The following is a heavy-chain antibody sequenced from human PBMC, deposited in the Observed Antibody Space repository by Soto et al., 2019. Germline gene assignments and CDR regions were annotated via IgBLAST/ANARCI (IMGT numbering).Heavy chain of an antibody. J-gene: IGHJ2*01. V-gene: IGHV1-46*01. D-gene: IGHD2-15*01. CDR2: INPRTGST. CDR1: GYSFTNYC. CDR3: ARDGGLLTASLHYPL. Sequence: QVQLVQSGADVKKPGTSVKVSCKAAGYSFTNYCMYWVRQAPGQGLEWMGMINPRTGSTRYAQKFQDRVTLTRDTSTATVYMALSTLISDDTAVYYCARDGGLLTASLHYPLWGPGTLVTVSS.